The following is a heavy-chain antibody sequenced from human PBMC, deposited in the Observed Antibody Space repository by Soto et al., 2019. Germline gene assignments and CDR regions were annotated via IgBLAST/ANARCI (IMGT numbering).Heavy chain of an antibody. CDR3: AKTRRGYDMFFYGLDV. D-gene: IGHD5-12*01. CDR1: RFRFSDYG. Sequence: QVHLVESGGGVVQPGRSLRLACAVSRFRFSDYGMHWVRQAPGKGLEWVAVISNDGSKKYYGDSVQGRFTISRDDSKSTVYVQMDSLKPEDTAVYYCAKTRRGYDMFFYGLDVWGQGTTVTVSS. J-gene: IGHJ6*02. CDR2: ISNDGSKK. V-gene: IGHV3-30*18.